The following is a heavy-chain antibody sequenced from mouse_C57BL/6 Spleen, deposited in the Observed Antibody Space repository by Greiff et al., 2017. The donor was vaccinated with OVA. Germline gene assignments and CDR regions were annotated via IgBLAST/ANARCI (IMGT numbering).Heavy chain of an antibody. CDR2: INPNNGGT. D-gene: IGHD1-1*01. CDR3: ARPYYYGTLYYFDY. J-gene: IGHJ2*01. CDR1: GYTFTDYY. V-gene: IGHV1-22*01. Sequence: EVQLQQSGPELVKPGASVKMSCKASGYTFTDYYMHWVKQSHGKSLEWIGYINPNNGGTSYNQKFKGKATLTVNKSSSTAYMELRSLTSEDSAVYYCARPYYYGTLYYFDYWGQGTTLTVSS.